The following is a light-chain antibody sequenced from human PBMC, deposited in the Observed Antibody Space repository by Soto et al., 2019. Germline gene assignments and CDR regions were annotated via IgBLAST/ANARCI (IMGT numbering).Light chain of an antibody. CDR2: GGS. V-gene: IGKV3-20*01. Sequence: EIVLTQSPGTLSLSPGERATLSCRASQSVSSNYLAWYQQKAGQAPRLLIYGGSSRATGIPDRFSGSGSGPDFTLTISRLEPEEFAVYYCQHYGGSPPNTFGQGTKLETK. CDR1: QSVSSNY. CDR3: QHYGGSPPNT. J-gene: IGKJ2*01.